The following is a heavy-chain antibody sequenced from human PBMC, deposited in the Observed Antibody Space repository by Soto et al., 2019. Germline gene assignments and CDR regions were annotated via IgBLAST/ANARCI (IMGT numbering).Heavy chain of an antibody. CDR3: ARQGFGPLHGLVDV. D-gene: IGHD3-10*01. Sequence: QVQLQESGPGLVKPSETLSLSCTVSGGSISSYYWSWFRQSPGKRMEWIGYVHHSWGSSYNPSLPGRVAISLATSKSQFALQVTSVTATDTAVYSCARQGFGPLHGLVDVWGQGTTVTVSS. J-gene: IGHJ6*02. CDR1: GGSISSYY. CDR2: VHHSWGS. V-gene: IGHV4-59*08.